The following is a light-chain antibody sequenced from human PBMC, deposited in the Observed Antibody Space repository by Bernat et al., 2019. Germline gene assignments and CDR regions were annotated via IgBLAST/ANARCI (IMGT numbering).Light chain of an antibody. CDR2: KVF. J-gene: IGKJ3*01. CDR3: QQYSSRQVT. Sequence: TFRASQSIRIWLSWYQQKPGKTPKFLIYKVFSLQSGLPSSFSGSGSGTDFTLTISNLQPEEFATYYCQQYSSRQVTVGPGTKLDIK. CDR1: QSIRIW. V-gene: IGKV1-12*01.